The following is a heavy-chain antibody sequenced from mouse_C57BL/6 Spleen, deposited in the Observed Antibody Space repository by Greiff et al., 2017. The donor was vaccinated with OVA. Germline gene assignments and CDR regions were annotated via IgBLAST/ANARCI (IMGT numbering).Heavy chain of an antibody. CDR2: IHPNSGST. J-gene: IGHJ2*01. CDR1: GYTFTSYW. V-gene: IGHV1-64*01. Sequence: QVQLQQPGAELVKPGASVKLSCKASGYTFTSYWMHWVKQRPGQGLEWIGMIHPNSGSTNYNEKFKSKATLTVDKSSSTAYMQLSSLTSEDSAVYYCARSEDTRGYFDDWGQGTTLTVSS. CDR3: ARSEDTRGYFDD. D-gene: IGHD2-12*01.